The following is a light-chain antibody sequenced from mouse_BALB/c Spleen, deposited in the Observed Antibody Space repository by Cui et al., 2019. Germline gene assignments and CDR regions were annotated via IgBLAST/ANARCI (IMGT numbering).Light chain of an antibody. CDR1: SSVSY. Sequence: QIVLTQSPAIMSASPGEKVTMTCSASSSVSYMHWYQQKSGTSPKRWIYDTSKLASGVPARFSGSGSGTSYSLTISSMEAEDAATYYCQQWSSNPRATFGSGTKLEIK. CDR3: QQWSSNPRAT. CDR2: DTS. V-gene: IGKV4-59*01. J-gene: IGKJ4*01.